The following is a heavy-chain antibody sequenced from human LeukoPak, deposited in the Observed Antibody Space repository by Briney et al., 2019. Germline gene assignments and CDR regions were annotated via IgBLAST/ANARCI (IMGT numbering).Heavy chain of an antibody. CDR2: IRYDGSNK. CDR3: AKVKWELRTDWFDP. Sequence: GGSLRLSCAAPGFTFSSYGMHWVRQAPGKGLEWVTFIRYDGSNKYYADSVKGRFTISRDNSKNTLYLQMNSLRAEDTAVYYCAKVKWELRTDWFDPWGQGTLVTVSS. D-gene: IGHD1-26*01. J-gene: IGHJ5*02. V-gene: IGHV3-30*02. CDR1: GFTFSSYG.